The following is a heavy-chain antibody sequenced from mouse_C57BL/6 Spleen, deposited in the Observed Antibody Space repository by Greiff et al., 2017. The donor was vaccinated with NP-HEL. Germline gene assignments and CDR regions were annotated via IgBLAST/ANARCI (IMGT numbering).Heavy chain of an antibody. D-gene: IGHD1-1*01. Sequence: QVQLQQPGAELVKPGASVKLSCKASGYTFTSYWMHWVKQRPGQGLEWIGMIHPNSGSTNYNEKFKSKATLTVDKSSSTAYMQLSSLTSEDSAVYYCARSYYSGSSYGYFDVWGTGTTVTVSS. J-gene: IGHJ1*03. CDR3: ARSYYSGSSYGYFDV. CDR1: GYTFTSYW. CDR2: IHPNSGST. V-gene: IGHV1-64*01.